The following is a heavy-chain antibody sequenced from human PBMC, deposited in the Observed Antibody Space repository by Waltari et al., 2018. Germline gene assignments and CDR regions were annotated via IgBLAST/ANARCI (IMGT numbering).Heavy chain of an antibody. CDR2: ISGSGGST. CDR3: ANVIAAAGTADY. J-gene: IGHJ4*02. Sequence: EVQLVESGGGLVQPGGSLRLSCAASGLTFSSYAMRWVRQAPGKGLEWVSAISGSGGSTYYADSVKGRFTISRDNSKNTLYLQMNSLRAEDTAVYYCANVIAAAGTADYWGQGTLVTVSS. V-gene: IGHV3-23*04. CDR1: GLTFSSYA. D-gene: IGHD6-13*01.